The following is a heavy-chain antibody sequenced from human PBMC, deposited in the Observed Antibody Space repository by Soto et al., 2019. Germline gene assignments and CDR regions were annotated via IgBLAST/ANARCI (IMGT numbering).Heavy chain of an antibody. CDR1: GFTFSNAW. V-gene: IGHV3-15*01. J-gene: IGHJ4*02. D-gene: IGHD5-12*01. CDR3: TTAFPSGYDFDY. Sequence: GGSLRLSCAASGFTFSNAWMSWVRQAPGKGLEWVGRIKSKTDGGTTDYAAPVKGRFTISRDDSKNTLYLQMNSLKTEDTAVYYCTTAFPSGYDFDYWGQGTLVTVSS. CDR2: IKSKTDGGTT.